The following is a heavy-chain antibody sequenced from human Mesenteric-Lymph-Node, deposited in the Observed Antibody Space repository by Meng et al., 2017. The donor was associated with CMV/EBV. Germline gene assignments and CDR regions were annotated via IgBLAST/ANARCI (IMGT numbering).Heavy chain of an antibody. V-gene: IGHV3-43*01. J-gene: IGHJ4*02. CDR1: GFTFDDYT. Sequence: GGSLRLSCAASGFTFDDYTMHWVRQAPGKGLEWVSLISWDGGSTYYADSVKGRFTISRDNSKNSLYLQMNSLRTEDTALYYCAKDRGGVLWFGELLSHYWGQGTLVTVSS. CDR3: AKDRGGVLWFGELLSHY. CDR2: ISWDGGST. D-gene: IGHD3-10*01.